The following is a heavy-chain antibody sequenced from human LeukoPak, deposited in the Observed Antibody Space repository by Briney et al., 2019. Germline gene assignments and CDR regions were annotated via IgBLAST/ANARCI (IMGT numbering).Heavy chain of an antibody. CDR1: GYSISSGYY. V-gene: IGHV4-38-2*01. Sequence: SETLSLTCAVFGYSISSGYYWGWIRQPPGKGLEWIGSIYHSGSTYYNPSLKSRVTISVDTSKNQFSLKLSSVTAADTAVYYCARQGGIVVVPAALDWFDPWGQGTLVTVSS. D-gene: IGHD2-2*01. CDR2: IYHSGST. CDR3: ARQGGIVVVPAALDWFDP. J-gene: IGHJ5*02.